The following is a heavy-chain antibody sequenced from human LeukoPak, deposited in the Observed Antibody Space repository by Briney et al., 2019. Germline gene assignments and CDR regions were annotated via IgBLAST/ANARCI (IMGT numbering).Heavy chain of an antibody. Sequence: SQTLSLTCTVSGGSISSGSDYWSWLRQPAGKGLEWLGRIYTSGSTNYNPSLKSRVTISVDPSKNHSSLKLSSVTAADTAVYYCAREQPDSSGSKVYYYYYMDVWGKGTTVTASS. CDR3: AREQPDSSGSKVYYYYYMDV. D-gene: IGHD3-22*01. CDR1: GGSISSGSDY. V-gene: IGHV4-61*02. CDR2: IYTSGST. J-gene: IGHJ6*03.